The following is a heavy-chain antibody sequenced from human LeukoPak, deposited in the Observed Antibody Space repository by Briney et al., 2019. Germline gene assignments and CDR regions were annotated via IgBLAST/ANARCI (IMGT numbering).Heavy chain of an antibody. CDR1: GLTFSDHY. V-gene: IGHV3-72*01. J-gene: IGHJ4*02. D-gene: IGHD6-13*01. CDR2: TRNKPNSYTT. CDR3: ATHAGMAAAGRVFDY. Sequence: GGSLRLSCAASGLTFSDHYMEWVRQAPGKGLEWIGRTRNKPNSYTTEYAASVKGRFTISRDDSRNSLYLQMNSLKIEDTAVYYCATHAGMAAAGRVFDYWGRGTLVTVSS.